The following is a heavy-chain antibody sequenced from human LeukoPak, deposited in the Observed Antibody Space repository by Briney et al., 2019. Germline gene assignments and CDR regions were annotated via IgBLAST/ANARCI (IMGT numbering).Heavy chain of an antibody. J-gene: IGHJ4*02. D-gene: IGHD6-6*01. Sequence: SQTLSLTCAISGDSVSGNSVAWNWIRQSPSRGLEWLGRTYYRSKWNNEYAVSVKSRITINSDTSKNQFSLQLNSVTPDDTAVYCCARDSSSLGLLDYWGQGTLVTVSS. CDR2: TYYRSKWNN. CDR3: ARDSSSLGLLDY. CDR1: GDSVSGNSVA. V-gene: IGHV6-1*01.